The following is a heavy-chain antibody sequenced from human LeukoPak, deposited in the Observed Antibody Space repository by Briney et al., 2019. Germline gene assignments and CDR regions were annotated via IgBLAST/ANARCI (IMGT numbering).Heavy chain of an antibody. CDR1: GFTFSSYW. Sequence: GGSLRLSCAASGFTFSSYWMNWARQAPGKGLEWVASINHNGNVNYYVDSVKGRFTISRDNAKNSLYLQMNSLRAEDTAVYYCARGGGWFDPWGQGTLVTVSS. D-gene: IGHD3-16*01. CDR3: ARGGGWFDP. V-gene: IGHV3-7*01. J-gene: IGHJ5*02. CDR2: INHNGNVN.